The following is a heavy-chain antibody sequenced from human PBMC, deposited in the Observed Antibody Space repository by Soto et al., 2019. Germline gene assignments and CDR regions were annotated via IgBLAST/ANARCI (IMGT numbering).Heavy chain of an antibody. CDR2: IDWDDGK. V-gene: IGHV2-70*01. J-gene: IGHJ6*02. Sequence: GSGPTLVNPTQTLTLTCSFSGFSLTTHGVCVSWIRQPPGKALEWLALIDWDDGKYYNTSLKTRLTISKDTPKNQVVLTMANVDPLDTATYFCARTRISERVLHQFYSGMDGWGQGTTVTVSS. CDR1: GFSLTTHGVC. CDR3: ARTRISERVLHQFYSGMDG. D-gene: IGHD4-4*01.